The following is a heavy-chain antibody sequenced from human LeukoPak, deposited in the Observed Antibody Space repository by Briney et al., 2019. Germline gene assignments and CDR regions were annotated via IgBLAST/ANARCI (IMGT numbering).Heavy chain of an antibody. CDR3: ARGICGGDCYYDY. CDR1: GFTFGDYA. J-gene: IGHJ4*02. CDR2: ISSSGSTI. D-gene: IGHD2-21*02. Sequence: GGSLRLSCTAAGFTFGDYAMSWVRQAPGKGLGWVSYISSSGSTIYYADSVKGRFTISRDNAKNSLYLQMNSLRAEDTAVYYCARGICGGDCYYDYWGQGTLVTVSS. V-gene: IGHV3-11*04.